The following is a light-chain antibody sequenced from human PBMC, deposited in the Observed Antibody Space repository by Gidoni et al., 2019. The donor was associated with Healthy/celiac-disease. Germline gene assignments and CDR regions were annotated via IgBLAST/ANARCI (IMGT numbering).Light chain of an antibody. Sequence: DIHMPQSPSSLSASVGDRVTITCRASQSISSYLNWYQQKPGKAPKLLIYAASSLQSGVPSRFSGSGSGTDFTLTIRSLQPEDFATYYCQQSYSTPPWTFGKGTKVEIK. J-gene: IGKJ1*01. CDR3: QQSYSTPPWT. CDR1: QSISSY. CDR2: AAS. V-gene: IGKV1-39*01.